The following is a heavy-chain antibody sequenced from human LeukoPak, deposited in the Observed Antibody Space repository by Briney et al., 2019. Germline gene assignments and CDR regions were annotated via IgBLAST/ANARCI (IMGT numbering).Heavy chain of an antibody. CDR1: GFTFNNYA. CDR3: AKGGAYYDFSFDP. Sequence: GGSLRLSCAASGFTFNNYAMSWVRQAPGKGLEWVSTINGNGGATYYADSVRGRFTVSRGNSKNTLYLQMNSLRAEDTALYYCAKGGAYYDFSFDPWGQGTLVTVSS. D-gene: IGHD3-3*01. CDR2: INGNGGAT. J-gene: IGHJ5*02. V-gene: IGHV3-23*01.